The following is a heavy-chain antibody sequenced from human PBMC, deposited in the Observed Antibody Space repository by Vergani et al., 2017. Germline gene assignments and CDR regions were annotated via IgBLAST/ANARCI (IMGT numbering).Heavy chain of an antibody. CDR1: GGSISSGSYY. CDR3: ARDPLNSTTWPRLLLDMDV. D-gene: IGHD6-13*01. J-gene: IGHJ6*02. Sequence: QVQLQESGPGLVRPSQTLSLTCTVSGGSISSGSYYWRWFRQPAGKGLEWIGRFYTGGGTSYNPSLKSRVTISVDTSKNQFSLQLSSVTAADTAVYYCARDPLNSTTWPRLLLDMDVWGQGTTVTVSS. V-gene: IGHV4-61*02. CDR2: FYTGGGT.